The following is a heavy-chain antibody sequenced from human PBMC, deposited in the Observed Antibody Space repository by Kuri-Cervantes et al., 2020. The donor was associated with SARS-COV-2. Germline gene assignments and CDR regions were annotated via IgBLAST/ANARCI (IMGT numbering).Heavy chain of an antibody. CDR3: ARQLSDSSTPPHDL. CDR1: GFTFSSYA. V-gene: IGHV3-30-3*01. CDR2: ISYDGSNK. D-gene: IGHD2-2*01. Sequence: GESLKISCAASGFTFSSYAMHWVRQAPGKGLEWVAVISYDGSNKYYADSVKGRFTISRDNSKNTLYLQMNSLRAEDTALYYCARQLSDSSTPPHDLWGQGTLVTVSS. J-gene: IGHJ5*02.